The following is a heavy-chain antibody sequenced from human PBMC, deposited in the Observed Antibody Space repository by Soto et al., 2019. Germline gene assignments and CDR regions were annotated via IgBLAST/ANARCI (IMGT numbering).Heavy chain of an antibody. D-gene: IGHD3-3*01. V-gene: IGHV1-46*01. CDR2: INPSGGST. CDR3: ARDHNTIFGVVPKPDAFDI. Sequence: ASVKVSCKASGYTFTSYYMHWVRQAPGQGLEWMGIINPSGGSTSYAQKYQGRVTMTRDTSTSTVYMELSSLRSDDTAVYYCARDHNTIFGVVPKPDAFDIWGQGTMVTVSS. J-gene: IGHJ3*02. CDR1: GYTFTSYY.